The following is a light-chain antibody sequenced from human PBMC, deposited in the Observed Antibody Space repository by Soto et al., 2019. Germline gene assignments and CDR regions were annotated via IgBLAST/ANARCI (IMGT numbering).Light chain of an antibody. CDR3: TSCTTRTTMI. CDR2: DDN. CDR1: SSDIGAYNF. Sequence: QSVLTQPASVSGSPGQSITISCTGTSSDIGAYNFVSWYQQHPGKAPKLMLYDDNIRPSGVSNRFSGSKSGNAASLTIAGLQAEDEADYYCTSCTTRTTMIFGGGTKLTVL. V-gene: IGLV2-14*03. J-gene: IGLJ2*01.